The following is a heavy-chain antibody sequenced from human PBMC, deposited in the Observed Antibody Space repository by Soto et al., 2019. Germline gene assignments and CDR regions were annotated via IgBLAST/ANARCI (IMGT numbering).Heavy chain of an antibody. CDR1: GVSITNTGYY. D-gene: IGHD2-2*01. J-gene: IGHJ4*02. CDR2: ISHNAYT. Sequence: QVQLQESGPGLVKPSETLSLTCTVSGVSITNTGYYWGWIRQPPGKGLEWIGVISHNAYTYYNPSLKGRVTISTDTSKNQFSLSLSSVTAADTAVYYCVRQNYCGSTVCYGYWGQGTLVTVSS. CDR3: VRQNYCGSTVCYGY. V-gene: IGHV4-39*01.